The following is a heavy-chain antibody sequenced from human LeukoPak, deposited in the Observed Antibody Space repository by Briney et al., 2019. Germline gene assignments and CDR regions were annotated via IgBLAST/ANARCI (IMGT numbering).Heavy chain of an antibody. J-gene: IGHJ6*02. CDR3: ARVVVNGYYPYYYGMDV. V-gene: IGHV1-18*01. Sequence: ASVKVSCKASGYTFTSYGISWVQQAPGQGLEWMGWISAYNGNTNYAQKLQGRVTMTTDTSTSTAYMELRSLRSDDTAVYYCARVVVNGYYPYYYGMDVWGQGTTVTVSS. D-gene: IGHD3-9*01. CDR2: ISAYNGNT. CDR1: GYTFTSYG.